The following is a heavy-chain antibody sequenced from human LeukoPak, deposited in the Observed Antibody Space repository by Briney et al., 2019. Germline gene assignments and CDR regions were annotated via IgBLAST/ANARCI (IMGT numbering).Heavy chain of an antibody. D-gene: IGHD3-10*01. Sequence: ASVKVSCKASGYTFTSYDISWVRQATGQGLERMGWMNPNSGDTGYVQKFQGRVTITRDTSISTAYMELSSLRSEDTAVYYCARGGFGSGSYSDYWGQGTLVTVSS. CDR1: GYTFTSYD. CDR3: ARGGFGSGSYSDY. J-gene: IGHJ4*02. V-gene: IGHV1-8*01. CDR2: MNPNSGDT.